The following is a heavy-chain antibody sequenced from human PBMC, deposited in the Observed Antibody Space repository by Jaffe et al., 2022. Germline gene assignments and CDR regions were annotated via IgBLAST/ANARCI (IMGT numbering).Heavy chain of an antibody. V-gene: IGHV3-7*05. J-gene: IGHJ4*02. CDR2: IKQDGSEK. Sequence: EVQLVESGGGLVQPGGSLRLSCAASGFTFSSYWMSWVRQAPGKGLEWVANIKQDGSEKYYVDSVKGRFTISRDNAKNSLYLQMNSLRAEDTAVYYCARDRTYYYDSSGYYPDYWGQGTLVTVSS. D-gene: IGHD3-22*01. CDR1: GFTFSSYW. CDR3: ARDRTYYYDSSGYYPDY.